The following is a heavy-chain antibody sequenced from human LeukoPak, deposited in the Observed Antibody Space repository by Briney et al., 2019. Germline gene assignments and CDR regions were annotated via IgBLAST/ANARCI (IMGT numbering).Heavy chain of an antibody. V-gene: IGHV4-4*07. J-gene: IGHJ5*02. CDR2: IYTSGST. Sequence: SETLSLTCTVSGGSISSYYWSWIRQPAGKGLEWIGRIYTSGSTNYNPSLKSRVTMSVDTSKNQFSLKLSSVTAADTAVYYCARWGRDFYTNWFDPWGQGTLVTVSS. D-gene: IGHD3-3*01. CDR3: ARWGRDFYTNWFDP. CDR1: GGSISSYY.